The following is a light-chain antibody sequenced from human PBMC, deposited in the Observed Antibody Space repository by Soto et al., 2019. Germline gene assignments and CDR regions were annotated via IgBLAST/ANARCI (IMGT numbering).Light chain of an antibody. J-gene: IGKJ4*01. CDR2: DAS. CDR1: QSVSSC. V-gene: IGKV3-11*01. CDR3: QQSSNWPLT. Sequence: EIVLTQSPATLSLSPGERATLSCRASQSVSSCLAWYQQKPGQAPRLLIYDASNRATGIPARFSGSGSGTDITLTISSLEPEDFAVYYCQQSSNWPLTFGGGTKVDIK.